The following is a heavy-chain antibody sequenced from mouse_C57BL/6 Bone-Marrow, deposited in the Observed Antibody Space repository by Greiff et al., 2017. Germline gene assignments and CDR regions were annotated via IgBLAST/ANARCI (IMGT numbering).Heavy chain of an antibody. CDR1: GYTFTDYY. Sequence: EVQLQQSGPVLVKPGASVKMSCKASGYTFTDYYMNWVKQSHGKSLEWIGVINPYNGGTSYNQKFKGKATLTVDKSSSTSYMDLNILTSEDSAVYYCARCYYGSSYYFDYWGQGTTLTVSA. J-gene: IGHJ2*01. CDR3: ARCYYGSSYYFDY. CDR2: INPYNGGT. D-gene: IGHD1-1*01. V-gene: IGHV1-19*01.